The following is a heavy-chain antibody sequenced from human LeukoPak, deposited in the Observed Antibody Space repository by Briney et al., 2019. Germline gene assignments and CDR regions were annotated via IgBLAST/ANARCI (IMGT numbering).Heavy chain of an antibody. CDR1: GFTFSDYY. D-gene: IGHD5-12*01. J-gene: IGHJ4*02. Sequence: GGSLRLSCAASGFTFSDYYMSWIRQAPGKGLEWVSYISSSGSTIYYADSVKGRFAISRDNAKNTLYLQMNSLRAEDTAVYYCAREGSGYDNWYYFDYWGQGTLVTVSS. CDR2: ISSSGSTI. V-gene: IGHV3-11*04. CDR3: AREGSGYDNWYYFDY.